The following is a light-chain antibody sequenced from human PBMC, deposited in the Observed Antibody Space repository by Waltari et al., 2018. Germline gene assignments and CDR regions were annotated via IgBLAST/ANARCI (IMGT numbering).Light chain of an antibody. Sequence: EIVLTQSPGTLSLSPGDRATLSCRASQSVGRTLAWYQQKPGQAPSLVIYGASIRATGLPDSFSGRGSGTDFSLTISRLEPEDLAVYYCQHYVALPVTFGQGTKVEIK. J-gene: IGKJ1*01. V-gene: IGKV3-20*01. CDR2: GAS. CDR3: QHYVALPVT. CDR1: QSVGRT.